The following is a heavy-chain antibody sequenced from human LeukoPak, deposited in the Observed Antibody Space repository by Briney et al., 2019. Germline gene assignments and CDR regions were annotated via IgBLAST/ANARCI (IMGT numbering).Heavy chain of an antibody. CDR1: GGSFSGYY. CDR3: ASSRRWFDP. J-gene: IGHJ5*02. CDR2: INHRGST. V-gene: IGHV4-34*01. Sequence: SETLSLTCAVYGGSFSGYYWSWIRQPPGKGLEWIGEINHRGSTNYNPSLKSRVTISVDTSKNQFSLKLSSVTAADTAVYYCASSRRWFDPWGQGTLVTVSS.